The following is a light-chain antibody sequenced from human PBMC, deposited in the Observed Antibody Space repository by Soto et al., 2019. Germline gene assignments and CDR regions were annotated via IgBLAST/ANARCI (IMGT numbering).Light chain of an antibody. CDR1: QSITTNS. CDR3: QQYVTSPYS. CDR2: AAS. V-gene: IGKV3-20*01. Sequence: EIVLTQSPGTLSLSPGEGATLSCRASQSITTNSLAWYQQKPGQAPRLLIYAASKRATGVPDRVSASGSWTDFTLSFSRLEPEDFAMYYCQQYVTSPYSFGQGTKLAIK. J-gene: IGKJ2*01.